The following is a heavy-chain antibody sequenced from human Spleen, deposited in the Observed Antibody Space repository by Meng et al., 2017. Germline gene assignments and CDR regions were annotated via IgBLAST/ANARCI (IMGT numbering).Heavy chain of an antibody. V-gene: IGHV3-23*01. D-gene: IGHD1-1*01. Sequence: EVQLLESGGGLVQPGGSLRLSCAASAFTFSSYAMSWVRQAPGKGLEWVSTISGSGGSTYYADSVKGRFTISRDNSKNTLYLQMNSLRAEDTAVYYCAKGRDNWYMYYFDYWGQGTLVTVSS. J-gene: IGHJ4*02. CDR1: AFTFSSYA. CDR3: AKGRDNWYMYYFDY. CDR2: ISGSGGST.